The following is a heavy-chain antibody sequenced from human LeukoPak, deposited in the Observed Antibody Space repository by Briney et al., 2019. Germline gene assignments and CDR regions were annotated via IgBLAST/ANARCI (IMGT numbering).Heavy chain of an antibody. CDR2: VSAYNGDT. CDR1: GYTFTSYV. V-gene: IGHV1-18*01. Sequence: ASVWVSCKASGYTFTSYVISWVRQAPGQGRGWMGWVSAYNGDTHYAQKLQGGGTITTDTFPRTVCMDMRRVGYANTCPYYRSRDRDNWSAPWGQGTLVTVSS. J-gene: IGHJ5*02. CDR3: SRDRDNWSAP.